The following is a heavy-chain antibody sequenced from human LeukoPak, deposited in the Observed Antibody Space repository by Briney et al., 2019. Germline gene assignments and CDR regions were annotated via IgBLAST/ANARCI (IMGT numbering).Heavy chain of an antibody. J-gene: IGHJ5*02. V-gene: IGHV1-69*06. D-gene: IGHD3-22*01. CDR3: ARGYDSSGYYWTHNWFDP. CDR2: IIPTFGTA. Sequence: ASVKVSCKASGGTFSSYAISWVRQAPGQGLEWMGGIIPTFGTANYAQKFQGRVTITADKSTSTAYMELSSLRSEDTAVYYCARGYDSSGYYWTHNWFDPWGQGTLVTVSS. CDR1: GGTFSSYA.